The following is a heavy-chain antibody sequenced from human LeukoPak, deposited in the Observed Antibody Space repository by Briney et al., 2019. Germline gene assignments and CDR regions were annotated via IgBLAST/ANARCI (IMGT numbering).Heavy chain of an antibody. CDR2: IRYDGSNK. J-gene: IGHJ4*02. V-gene: IGHV3-30*02. CDR3: AKEQSGSYYSGYFDY. D-gene: IGHD1-26*01. CDR1: GFTFSSYG. Sequence: GGSLRLSCAASGFTFSSYGMHWVRQAPGKGLEWVAFIRYDGSNKYYADSVKGRFTISRDNSKNTLYLQMNSLRAEDTAVYYCAKEQSGSYYSGYFDYWGQGTLVTVSS.